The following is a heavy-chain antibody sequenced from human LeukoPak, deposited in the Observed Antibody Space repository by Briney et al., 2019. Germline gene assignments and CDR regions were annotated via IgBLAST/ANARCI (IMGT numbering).Heavy chain of an antibody. J-gene: IGHJ4*02. Sequence: PGGSLRLSCAASGFTFSSYWMSWVRQAPGKGLEWVANTKQDGSEKYYVDSVKGRFTISRGNAKNSLYLQMNSLRAEDTAVYYCARDQRYCSSSSCPWEPFDYWGQGTLVTVSS. D-gene: IGHD2-2*01. CDR1: GFTFSSYW. CDR3: ARDQRYCSSSSCPWEPFDY. V-gene: IGHV3-7*05. CDR2: TKQDGSEK.